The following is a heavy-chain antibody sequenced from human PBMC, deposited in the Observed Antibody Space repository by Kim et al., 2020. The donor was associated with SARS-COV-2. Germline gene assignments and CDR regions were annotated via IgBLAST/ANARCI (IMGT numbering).Heavy chain of an antibody. CDR1: GFTFSDYY. CDR2: ISSSGSTI. D-gene: IGHD3-10*01. Sequence: GGSLRLSCAASGFTFSDYYMSWIRQAPGKGLEWVSYISSSGSTIYYADSVKGRFTISRDNAKNSLYLQMNSLRAEDTAVYYCARDPPYWRFGELKYYYYGMDVWGQGTTVTVSS. V-gene: IGHV3-11*04. CDR3: ARDPPYWRFGELKYYYYGMDV. J-gene: IGHJ6*02.